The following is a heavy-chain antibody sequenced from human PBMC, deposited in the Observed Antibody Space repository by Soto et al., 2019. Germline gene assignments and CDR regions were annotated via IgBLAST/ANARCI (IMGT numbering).Heavy chain of an antibody. CDR1: GITISTYW. CDR3: GRDWDV. CDR2: IKPDGSEK. Sequence: EVQLVESGGGLVQPGGSLRLSCAASGITISTYWMSWVRQAPGKGLEWVANIKPDGSEKYYVDSVKGGFTISRDDVKNSLYLQMNSLRAEDTAVYYFGRDWDVWGQGTTVTVSS. V-gene: IGHV3-7*05. J-gene: IGHJ6*02.